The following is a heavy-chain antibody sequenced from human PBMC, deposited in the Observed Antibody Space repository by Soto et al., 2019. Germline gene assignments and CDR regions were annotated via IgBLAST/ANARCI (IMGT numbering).Heavy chain of an antibody. CDR3: ARQGLYYDFWSGYYSHDAFDI. D-gene: IGHD3-3*01. Sequence: GGSLRLSCAASGFTFSDYYMSWIRQAPGKGLEWVSYISSSGSTIYYADSVKGRFTISRDNAKNSLYLQMNSLRAEDTAVYYCARQGLYYDFWSGYYSHDAFDIWGQGTMVTVSS. V-gene: IGHV3-11*01. CDR2: ISSSGSTI. CDR1: GFTFSDYY. J-gene: IGHJ3*02.